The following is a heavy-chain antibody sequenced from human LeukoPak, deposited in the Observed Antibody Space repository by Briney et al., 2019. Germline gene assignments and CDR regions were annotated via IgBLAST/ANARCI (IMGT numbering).Heavy chain of an antibody. D-gene: IGHD4-17*01. CDR2: IYHSGST. CDR3: ARGRVGYGDTFDH. CDR1: GGSISSGGYS. J-gene: IGHJ4*02. V-gene: IGHV4-30-2*01. Sequence: SQTLSLTCAVSGGSISSGGYSWSWIRQPPGKGLEWIGYIYHSGSTYYNPSLKSRVTISVDRSKNQFSLKLSSVTAADTAVYYCARGRVGYGDTFDHWGQGTLVTVSS.